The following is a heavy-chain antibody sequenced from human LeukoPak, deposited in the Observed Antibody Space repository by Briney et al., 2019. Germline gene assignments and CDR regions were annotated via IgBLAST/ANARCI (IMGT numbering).Heavy chain of an antibody. CDR1: GAPLNNYY. CDR3: AMQVGIYGDYNNLFDP. D-gene: IGHD4-17*01. CDR2: VDYSGST. V-gene: IGHV4-59*08. Sequence: SETLSLTCTVSGAPLNNYYWNWVRQPPGKELEWIGNVDYSGSTRYNPSLKSRATMSLDSSKNQFSLRLTSVTAADVAVYYCAMQVGIYGDYNNLFDPWGQGARVTVSS. J-gene: IGHJ5*02.